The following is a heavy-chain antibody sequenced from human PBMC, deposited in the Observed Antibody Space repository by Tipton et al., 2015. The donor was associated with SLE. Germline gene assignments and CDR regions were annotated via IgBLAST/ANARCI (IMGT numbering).Heavy chain of an antibody. CDR2: IYYSGST. CDR3: ARVRDYGDYED. D-gene: IGHD4-17*01. V-gene: IGHV4-59*08. J-gene: IGHJ4*02. CDR1: GGSISSYY. Sequence: TLSLTCTVSGGSISSYYWSWIRQPPGKGLEWIGYIYYSGSTNYNPSLKSRVTISVDTSKNQFSLKLSSVTAADTAVYYCARVRDYGDYEDWGQGTLVTVSS.